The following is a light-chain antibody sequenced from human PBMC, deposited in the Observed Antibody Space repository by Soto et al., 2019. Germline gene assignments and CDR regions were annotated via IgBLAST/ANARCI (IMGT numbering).Light chain of an antibody. Sequence: VLTQSPATLSFSPAPRASLSSRASQSVDVYLAWYQQKPGQAPRLLIYDASNRATGIPARLSGSWSGTDFTLTSSRIEAADFAVYYCQQRSNWPAFGGGTNVYIK. CDR1: QSVDVY. CDR3: QQRSNWPA. CDR2: DAS. V-gene: IGKV3-11*01. J-gene: IGKJ4*01.